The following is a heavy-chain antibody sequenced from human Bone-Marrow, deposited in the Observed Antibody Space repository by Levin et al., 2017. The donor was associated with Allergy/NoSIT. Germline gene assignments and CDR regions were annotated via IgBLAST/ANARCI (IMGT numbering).Heavy chain of an antibody. J-gene: IGHJ5*02. V-gene: IGHV3-30-3*01. D-gene: IGHD5-18*01. CDR1: GFTFSSYA. CDR2: ISYDGSNK. CDR3: ARDGGRTGGYSYGSNWFDP. Sequence: GGSLRLSCAASGFTFSSYAMHWVRQAPGKGLEWVAVISYDGSNKYYADSVKGRFTISRDNSKNTLYLQMNSLRAEDTAVYYCARDGGRTGGYSYGSNWFDPWGQGTLVTVSS.